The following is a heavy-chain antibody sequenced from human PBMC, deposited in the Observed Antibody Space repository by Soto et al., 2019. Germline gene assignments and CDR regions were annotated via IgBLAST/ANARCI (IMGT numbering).Heavy chain of an antibody. CDR1: GASISSGDYY. D-gene: IGHD3-3*01. V-gene: IGHV4-30-4*01. CDR2: IYDSGST. J-gene: IGHJ2*01. CDR3: ATVVLRFLEYFPPHYWYFDL. Sequence: QVQLQESGPGLVKPSQTLSLTCTVSGASISSGDYYWSWIRQPPGKGLEWIGYIYDSGSTYYNPPLKDRVAISVDPAQTQFALGLSSVTAADTAKYYCATVVLRFLEYFPPHYWYFDLWGRGTLVTVSS.